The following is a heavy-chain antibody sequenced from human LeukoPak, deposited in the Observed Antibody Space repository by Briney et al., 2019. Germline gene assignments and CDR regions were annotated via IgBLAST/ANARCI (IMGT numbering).Heavy chain of an antibody. CDR3: ARVPSFYYYFWSGYVGGFDY. V-gene: IGHV1-8*01. J-gene: IGHJ4*02. CDR2: MNPNSGNT. CDR1: GYTFTSYD. Sequence: ASVKVSCKASGYTFTSYDINWVRRATGQGVEWMGWMNPNSGNTGYAQKFQGRVNMTRTTSICTAYMELSSLRSEDTAVYYCARVPSFYYYFWSGYVGGFDYWGQGTLVTVSS. D-gene: IGHD3-3*01.